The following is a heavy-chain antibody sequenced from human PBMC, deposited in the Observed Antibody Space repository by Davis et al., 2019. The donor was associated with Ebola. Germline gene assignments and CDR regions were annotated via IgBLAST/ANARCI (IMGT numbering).Heavy chain of an antibody. D-gene: IGHD2-2*01. Sequence: GESLKISCAASGFTFNSYGMHWVRQAPGKGLEWLSVISYDGSYKFYADSVGARFTISRDNSQKTLYLHVNSLRTEDTAVYYCAKDRCSSRRCQDFYYGMDVWGQGTTVTVSS. CDR2: ISYDGSYK. J-gene: IGHJ6*02. CDR1: GFTFNSYG. CDR3: AKDRCSSRRCQDFYYGMDV. V-gene: IGHV3-30*18.